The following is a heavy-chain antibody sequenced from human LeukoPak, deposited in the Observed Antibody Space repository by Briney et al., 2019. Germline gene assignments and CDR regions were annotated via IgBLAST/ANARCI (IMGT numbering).Heavy chain of an antibody. CDR2: VKHDGDT. Sequence: SETLSLTCAVSGASFNTYYWKWIRQSPDKGLEWIGEVKHDGDTNVNPSLRSRVVMSVDASKNQFSLKMTSVTAADTAIYFCARGPVGLPIDRLSLFFDFWGQGTLVTVSS. CDR1: GASFNTYY. CDR3: ARGPVGLPIDRLSLFFDF. J-gene: IGHJ5*01. D-gene: IGHD2-15*01. V-gene: IGHV4-34*01.